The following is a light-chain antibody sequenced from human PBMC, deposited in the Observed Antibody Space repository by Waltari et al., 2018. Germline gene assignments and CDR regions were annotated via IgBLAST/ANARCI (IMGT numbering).Light chain of an antibody. CDR1: SSNIGSNA. CDR3: SAWDDSLNDPL. V-gene: IGLV1-44*01. CDR2: NNN. J-gene: IGLJ3*02. Sequence: QSLLTQPPSASGTPGQRVTISSSGSSSNIGSNAVNWYQQLPGTAPKLLIYNNNQRPSGVPDRFSASRSGSSASLAISGLRSEDEADYYCSAWDDSLNDPLFGGGTKLTVL.